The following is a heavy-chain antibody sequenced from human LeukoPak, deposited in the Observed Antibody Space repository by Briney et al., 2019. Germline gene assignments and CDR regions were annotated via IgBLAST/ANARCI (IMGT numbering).Heavy chain of an antibody. D-gene: IGHD5-18*01. J-gene: IGHJ4*02. CDR2: ISSSSKYI. CDR3: ARDGEDTAEVTHY. CDR1: GFTFSSYT. Sequence: PGGSLRLSCAASGFTFSSYTMNWVRQAPGKGLEWVSSISSSSKYIYDADSVKGRFTISRDNAKNSLYLQMNSLRAEDTAVYYCARDGEDTAEVTHYWGQGTLVTVSS. V-gene: IGHV3-21*01.